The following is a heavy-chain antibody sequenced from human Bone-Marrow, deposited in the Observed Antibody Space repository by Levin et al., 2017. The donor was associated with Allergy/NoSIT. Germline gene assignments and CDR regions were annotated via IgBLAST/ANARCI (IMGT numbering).Heavy chain of an antibody. CDR3: AGHNWYHFDY. D-gene: IGHD1-1*01. CDR1: GFTFTAYS. Sequence: PAASVKVSCAASGFTFTAYSMTWVRQAPGKGLEWVANIRKDGSQPNYVDSVKGRFTISRDNAKNLVFLQMNSLIVEYTAVYYCAGHNWYHFDYWGQGGLVTVSS. V-gene: IGHV3-7*04. J-gene: IGHJ4*02. CDR2: IRKDGSQP.